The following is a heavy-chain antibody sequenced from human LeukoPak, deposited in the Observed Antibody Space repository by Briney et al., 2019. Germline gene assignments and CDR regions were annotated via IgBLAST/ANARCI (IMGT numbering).Heavy chain of an antibody. CDR2: IYYSGST. V-gene: IGHV4-39*01. Sequence: SETLSLTCTVSGGSISSSSYYWGWIRQPPGKGLEWIGSIYYSGSTYYSPSLKSRVTISVDTSKNQFSLKLSSVTAADTAVYYCARTDSITMVRGAFDYWGQGTLVTVSS. CDR1: GGSISSSSYY. D-gene: IGHD3-10*01. J-gene: IGHJ4*02. CDR3: ARTDSITMVRGAFDY.